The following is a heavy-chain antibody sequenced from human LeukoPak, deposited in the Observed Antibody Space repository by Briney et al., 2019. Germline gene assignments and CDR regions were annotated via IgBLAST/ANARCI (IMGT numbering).Heavy chain of an antibody. J-gene: IGHJ4*02. V-gene: IGHV3-23*01. Sequence: GGSLRLSCAASGFTFSSYAMSWVRQAPGKGLEWVSAISGSGGSTYYADSVKGRFTISRDNSKNTLYLQMNSLRAEDTAVYYCAKEVLGYSGYARDPAFDYWGQGTLVTVSS. D-gene: IGHD5-12*01. CDR1: GFTFSSYA. CDR3: AKEVLGYSGYARDPAFDY. CDR2: ISGSGGST.